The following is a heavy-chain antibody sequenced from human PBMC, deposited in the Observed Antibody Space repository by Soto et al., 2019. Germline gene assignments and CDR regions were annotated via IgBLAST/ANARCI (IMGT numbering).Heavy chain of an antibody. CDR2: ISGSGGST. CDR3: AKSSGSSYGSVDS. D-gene: IGHD5-18*01. V-gene: IGHV3-23*01. CDR1: GITYSSYA. J-gene: IGHJ4*02. Sequence: HPGGSLRLSCAASGITYSSYAMSWVRQAPGKGLEWVSTISGSGGSTYYADSVKGRFTISRDTSKNTLYLQMNSLRAEDSAVYYCAKSSGSSYGSVDSWGQGTLVTVSS.